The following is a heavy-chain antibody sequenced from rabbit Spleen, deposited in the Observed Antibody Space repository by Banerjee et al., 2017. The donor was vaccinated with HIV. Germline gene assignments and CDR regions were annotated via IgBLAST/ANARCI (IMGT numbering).Heavy chain of an antibody. J-gene: IGHJ4*01. D-gene: IGHD1-1*01. V-gene: IGHV1S45*01. CDR1: GFSFSRGYD. CDR2: IYTGNGKT. Sequence: QEQVEESGGGLVKPEGSLTLTCKASGFSFSRGYDMCWVRQAPGKGLEWIGCIYTGNGKTYYASWAKGRFTISKSSSTTVTLQMTSLTAADMATYFCARDNGSGDYIDVYFDLWGPGTLVTVS. CDR3: ARDNGSGDYIDVYFDL.